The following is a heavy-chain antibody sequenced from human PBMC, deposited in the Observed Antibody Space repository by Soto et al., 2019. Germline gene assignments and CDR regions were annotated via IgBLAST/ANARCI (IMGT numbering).Heavy chain of an antibody. Sequence: SETLSLTCPVSGGSLSRYYWSWVRQPPGKGLEWIGDIYYSGSTNYNPSLRSRVTISVDTSKNQFSLKLSSVTAADTAVYYCARDIRPYYDFWSGCAEGYYYYGMDVWGQGTTVTVSS. V-gene: IGHV4-59*01. CDR2: IYYSGST. CDR1: GGSLSRYY. J-gene: IGHJ6*02. D-gene: IGHD3-3*01. CDR3: ARDIRPYYDFWSGCAEGYYYYGMDV.